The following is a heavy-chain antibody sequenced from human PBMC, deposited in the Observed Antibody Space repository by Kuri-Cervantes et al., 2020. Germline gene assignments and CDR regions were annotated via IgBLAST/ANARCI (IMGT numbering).Heavy chain of an antibody. CDR1: GDSLSGSY. J-gene: IGHJ3*02. Sequence: SETLSLTCTLSGDSLSGSYWNWIRQPPGKGLEWIASIYHSGSTYYNPSLKSRVTISVDTSKNQFSLKLSSVTAADAAVYYCARRFAVLSSGWYVGAFDIWGQGTMVTVSS. D-gene: IGHD6-19*01. V-gene: IGHV4-38-2*02. CDR3: ARRFAVLSSGWYVGAFDI. CDR2: IYHSGST.